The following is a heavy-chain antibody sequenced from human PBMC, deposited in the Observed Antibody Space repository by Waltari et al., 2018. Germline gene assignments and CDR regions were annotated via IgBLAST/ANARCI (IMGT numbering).Heavy chain of an antibody. CDR2: SYDVDDT. J-gene: IGHJ4*02. V-gene: IGHV3-66*02. Sequence: EVQLVESGGGLVQPGGSLRLSCAASGFTVSHNYMSWVRQAPGEGLECVSVSYDVDDTYYADSVKGRFTIARDNSKNALYLQMDSLRAGDSAVYYCARTYGSGSYRYFDYWGQGTLVTVSS. CDR1: GFTVSHNY. CDR3: ARTYGSGSYRYFDY. D-gene: IGHD3-10*01.